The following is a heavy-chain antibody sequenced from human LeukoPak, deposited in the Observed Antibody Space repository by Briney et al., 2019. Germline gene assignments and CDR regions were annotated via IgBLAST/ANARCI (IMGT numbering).Heavy chain of an antibody. J-gene: IGHJ4*02. D-gene: IGHD6-25*01. V-gene: IGHV4-4*02. Sequence: SETLSLTCGVSGGSVSSTNWWTWIRQPPGKGLEWIGEVHLDGRTNFNPSLKSRLTMSVDLSESHVSLKLTSVTAADTAVYYCAREGGFYRPLDYSGQGTLVTVS. CDR3: AREGGFYRPLDY. CDR1: GGSVSSTNW. CDR2: VHLDGRT.